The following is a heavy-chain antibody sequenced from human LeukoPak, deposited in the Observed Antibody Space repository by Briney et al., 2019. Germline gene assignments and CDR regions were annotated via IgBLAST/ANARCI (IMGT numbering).Heavy chain of an antibody. Sequence: SETLSLTCTVSGGSISSYYWSWIRQPPGKGLEWIGYIYYSGSTNYSPSLKSRVTISVDTSKNQFSLKLSSVTAADTAVYYCARDEVHSYGRVGWFDPWGQGTLVTVSS. V-gene: IGHV4-59*01. CDR2: IYYSGST. J-gene: IGHJ5*02. CDR1: GGSISSYY. CDR3: ARDEVHSYGRVGWFDP. D-gene: IGHD5-18*01.